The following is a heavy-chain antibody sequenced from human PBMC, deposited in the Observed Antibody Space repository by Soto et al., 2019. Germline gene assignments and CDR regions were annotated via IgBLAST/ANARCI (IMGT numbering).Heavy chain of an antibody. V-gene: IGHV4-59*08. CDR1: GGSISNYY. D-gene: IGHD4-17*01. CDR3: ARNYGDYVDY. CDR2: IYYSGST. Sequence: QVQLQESGPGLVKPSETLSLPCTVSGGSISNYYWSWVRQPPGKGLECIGYIYYSGSTNYNPSLKSRITISVDTSKNQFSLKLSSVTAADSAVYYCARNYGDYVDYWGHGTLVTVSS. J-gene: IGHJ4*01.